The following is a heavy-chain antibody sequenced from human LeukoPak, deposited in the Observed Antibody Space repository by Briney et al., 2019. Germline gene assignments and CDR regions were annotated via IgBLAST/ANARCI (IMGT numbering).Heavy chain of an antibody. J-gene: IGHJ4*02. CDR2: ISSTSSVI. D-gene: IGHD6-19*01. CDR3: ARERIAVAGTYYFDY. Sequence: GSLRLSCAASGSTFSSHTMNWVRQAPGKGLEWVSYISSTSSVIYYADSVKGRFTISRDNAKNSLYLQMNSLRAEDTAVYYCARERIAVAGTYYFDYWGQGTLVTVSS. V-gene: IGHV3-48*04. CDR1: GSTFSSHT.